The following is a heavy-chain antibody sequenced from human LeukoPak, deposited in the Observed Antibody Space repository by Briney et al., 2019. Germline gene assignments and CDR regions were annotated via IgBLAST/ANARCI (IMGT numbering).Heavy chain of an antibody. CDR2: ISSFSGTI. CDR3: ARDLWFGEKATDY. Sequence: GGSLRLSCVASGITFSSYSMNWVRQAPGKGLEWVSYISSFSGTINYADSVKGRFTISRDSAKNSLYLQMNSLRAEDTAVYYCARDLWFGEKATDYWGQGTLVTVSA. V-gene: IGHV3-48*04. CDR1: GITFSSYS. J-gene: IGHJ4*02. D-gene: IGHD3-10*01.